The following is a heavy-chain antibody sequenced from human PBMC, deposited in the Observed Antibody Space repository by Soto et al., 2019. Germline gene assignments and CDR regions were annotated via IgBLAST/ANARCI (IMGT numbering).Heavy chain of an antibody. CDR2: INSDGSST. CDR3: ARDPGYSSPHPDYYYGMDV. J-gene: IGHJ6*02. V-gene: IGHV3-74*01. CDR1: GFTFSSYW. D-gene: IGHD5-12*01. Sequence: PGGSLRLSCAASGFTFSSYWMHWVRQAPGKGLVWVSRINSDGSSTSYADSVKGRFTISRDNAKNTLYLQMNSLRAEDTAVYYCARDPGYSSPHPDYYYGMDVWGQGTTVTVSS.